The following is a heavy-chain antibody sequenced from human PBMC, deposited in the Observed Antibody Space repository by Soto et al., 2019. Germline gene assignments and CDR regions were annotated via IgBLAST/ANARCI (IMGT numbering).Heavy chain of an antibody. CDR3: ARALTGDAFDI. J-gene: IGHJ3*02. CDR1: GGSFSGYY. V-gene: IGHV4-34*01. D-gene: IGHD7-27*01. Sequence: SETLSLTCAVYGGSFSGYYWSWIRQPPGKGLEWIGEINHSGSTNYNTSLKGRVTISVDTSKHQFSLKLSSVTAADTAVYYCARALTGDAFDIWGQGTMVTVSS. CDR2: INHSGST.